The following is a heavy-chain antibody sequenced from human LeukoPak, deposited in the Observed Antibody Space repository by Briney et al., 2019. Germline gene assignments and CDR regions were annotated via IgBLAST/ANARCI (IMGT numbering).Heavy chain of an antibody. CDR1: GYIFTNYW. J-gene: IGHJ4*02. CDR2: IYPADSDT. D-gene: IGHD3-10*01. Sequence: GESLKISCQASGYIFTNYWIGWVRQMPGKGLESMGIIYPADSDTPYSPSFQGQVTISADKSINTVYLQWSSLKASDTAMYYCERQSRDGSKTRGYYFDYWGQGTLVTVSS. CDR3: ERQSRDGSKTRGYYFDY. V-gene: IGHV5-51*01.